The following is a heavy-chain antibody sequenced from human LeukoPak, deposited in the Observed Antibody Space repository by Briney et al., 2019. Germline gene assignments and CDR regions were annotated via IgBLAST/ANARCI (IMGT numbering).Heavy chain of an antibody. CDR3: ASTGGYGSGTYDYYYFGMDV. D-gene: IGHD3-10*01. CDR2: ISGSGGST. J-gene: IGHJ6*02. CDR1: GFSFSSYA. Sequence: GGSLRLSCAASGFSFSSYAMAWVRQAPGKGLEWVSTISGSGGSTHYADSVKGRFTISRDNAKNSLYLQMNSLRAEDTAVYYCASTGGYGSGTYDYYYFGMDVWGQGTTVTVSS. V-gene: IGHV3-23*01.